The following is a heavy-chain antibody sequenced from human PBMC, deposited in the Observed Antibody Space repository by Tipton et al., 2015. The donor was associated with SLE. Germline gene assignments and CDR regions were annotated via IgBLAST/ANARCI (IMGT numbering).Heavy chain of an antibody. Sequence: TLSLTCTVSGGSISSYYWSWIRQPPGKGLEWIGYIYYSGSTNYNPSLKSRVTISVDTSKNQFSLRLSSVTAADTAVYFCARSTTTMNLPRFDFWGLGTLVTVSS. V-gene: IGHV4-59*01. J-gene: IGHJ4*02. CDR1: GGSISSYY. CDR3: ARSTTTMNLPRFDF. CDR2: IYYSGST. D-gene: IGHD4-17*01.